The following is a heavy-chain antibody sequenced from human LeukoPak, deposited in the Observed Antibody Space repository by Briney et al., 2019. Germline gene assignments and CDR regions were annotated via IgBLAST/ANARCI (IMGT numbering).Heavy chain of an antibody. CDR3: AKGLRYFDWLLMDV. D-gene: IGHD3-9*01. CDR2: ISSTSSTI. V-gene: IGHV3-48*01. J-gene: IGHJ6*04. Sequence: GGSLRLSCAASGFTFNSYSMNWVRQAPGKGLEWVSYISSTSSTIYYTESVKGRFTISRDNAKNSLYLQMNSLRAEDTAVYYCAKGLRYFDWLLMDVWGKGTTVTISS. CDR1: GFTFNSYS.